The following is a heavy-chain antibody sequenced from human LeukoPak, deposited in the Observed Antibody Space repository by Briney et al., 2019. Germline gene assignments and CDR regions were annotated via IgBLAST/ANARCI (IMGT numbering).Heavy chain of an antibody. J-gene: IGHJ4*02. V-gene: IGHV3-73*01. Sequence: PGGSLKLSCAASGFSFSGSAMHWVRQASGKGLEWVGRIRTKGYNYATAYAASVKGRFTISRDNSKNTLYLQMNSLRAEDTAVYYCGKYCSGGNCYSGLYWGQGTLVTVSS. CDR1: GFSFSGSA. CDR2: IRTKGYNYAT. CDR3: GKYCSGGNCYSGLY. D-gene: IGHD2-15*01.